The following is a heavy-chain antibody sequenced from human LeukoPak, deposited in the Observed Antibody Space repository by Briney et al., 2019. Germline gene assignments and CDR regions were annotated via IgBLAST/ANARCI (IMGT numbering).Heavy chain of an antibody. J-gene: IGHJ4*02. CDR1: GFTFSSYW. V-gene: IGHV3-7*01. CDR3: ARDRDILGGFDY. D-gene: IGHD3-9*01. Sequence: GGSLRLSCAASGFTFSSYWMNWVRQAPGKGLEWAANIKKDGSDKNYLGSVKGRFTISRDNAKNSLYVQMNSLRVEDTAVYYCARDRDILGGFDYWGQGTLVTVSS. CDR2: IKKDGSDK.